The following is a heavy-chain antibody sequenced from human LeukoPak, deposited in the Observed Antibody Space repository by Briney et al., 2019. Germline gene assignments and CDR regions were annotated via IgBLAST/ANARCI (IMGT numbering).Heavy chain of an antibody. V-gene: IGHV3-7*01. CDR3: ARERWLQLTYYYYYMDV. CDR1: GVTFSSYW. CDR2: IKQDGSEK. J-gene: IGHJ6*03. D-gene: IGHD5-24*01. Sequence: PGGSLRLSCAASGVTFSSYWMSWVRQAPGKGLEWVANIKQDGSEKYYVDSVKGRFTISRDNAKNSLYLQMNSLRAEDTAVYYCARERWLQLTYYYYYMDVWGKGTTVIVSS.